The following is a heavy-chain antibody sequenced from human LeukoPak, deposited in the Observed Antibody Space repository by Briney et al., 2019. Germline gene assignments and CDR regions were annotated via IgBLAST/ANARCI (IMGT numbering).Heavy chain of an antibody. CDR1: GFTFSNAW. J-gene: IGHJ4*02. D-gene: IGHD3-9*01. CDR3: TTQVSLQYYDILTGRTNTHVHDY. Sequence: KPGGSLRLSCAASGFTFSNAWMSWVRQAPGKGLEWVGRIKSKTDGGTTDYAAPVKGRFTISRDDSKNTLYLQMNSLKTEDTAVYYCTTQVSLQYYDILTGRTNTHVHDYWGQGTLVTVSS. V-gene: IGHV3-15*01. CDR2: IKSKTDGGTT.